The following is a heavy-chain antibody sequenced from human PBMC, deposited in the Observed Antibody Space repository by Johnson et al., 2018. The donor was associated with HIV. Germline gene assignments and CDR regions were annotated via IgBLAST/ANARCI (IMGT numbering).Heavy chain of an antibody. CDR1: GFTFSSYA. V-gene: IGHV3-30-3*01. J-gene: IGHJ3*02. CDR3: ARGPGRQEGTRWGDAFDI. Sequence: VQVVESGGGVVQPGGSLRLSCAASGFTFSSYALHWVRQAPGKGLEWVAVISYDGSNKYYADSVKGRFTISRDNSKNTLYLQMNSLRAEDTAVYYCARGPGRQEGTRWGDAFDIWGQGTMVTVSS. D-gene: IGHD3-16*01. CDR2: ISYDGSNK.